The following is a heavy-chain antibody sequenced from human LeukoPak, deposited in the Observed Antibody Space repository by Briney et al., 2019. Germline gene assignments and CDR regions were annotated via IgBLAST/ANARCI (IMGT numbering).Heavy chain of an antibody. J-gene: IGHJ4*02. CDR3: AKGGSGWLFDY. CDR2: ISGSGGST. CDR1: GFTFSSYA. V-gene: IGHV3-23*01. Sequence: GGSLRLSCAASGFTFSSYAMSWVRQAPGKGLEWVSGISGSGGSTYYADSVKGRFTISRVNSKNTLYLQMNSLRAEDTAVYYCAKGGSGWLFDYWGQGTLVTVSS. D-gene: IGHD6-19*01.